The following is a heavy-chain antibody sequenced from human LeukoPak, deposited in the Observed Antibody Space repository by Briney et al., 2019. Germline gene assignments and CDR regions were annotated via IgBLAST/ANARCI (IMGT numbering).Heavy chain of an antibody. CDR3: ASQYYDYVWGSYRNYGMDV. D-gene: IGHD3-16*02. J-gene: IGHJ6*02. CDR1: GGSFSGYY. CDR2: INHSGST. Sequence: KPSETLSLTCAVYGGSFSGYYWSWIRQPPGKGLEWIGEINHSGSTNYNPSLKSRVTISVDTSKNQFSLKLSSVTAADTAVYYCASQYYDYVWGSYRNYGMDVWGQGTTVTVSS. V-gene: IGHV4-34*01.